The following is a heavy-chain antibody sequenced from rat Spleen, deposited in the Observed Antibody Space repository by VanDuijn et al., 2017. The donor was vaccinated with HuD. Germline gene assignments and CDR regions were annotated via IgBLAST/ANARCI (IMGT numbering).Heavy chain of an antibody. V-gene: IGHV4-2*01. J-gene: IGHJ3*01. D-gene: IGHD1-10*01. Sequence: EVKLVESGGGLVQPGRSLKLSCAASGFNFNDYWMGWVRQAPGKGLEWIGEINKDSSTIKYSPSLKDKFTISRDNAQNTLYLQMSKLGSDDTAIYYCARGDNNYGWFAYWGQGTLVTVSS. CDR1: GFNFNDYW. CDR3: ARGDNNYGWFAY. CDR2: INKDSSTI.